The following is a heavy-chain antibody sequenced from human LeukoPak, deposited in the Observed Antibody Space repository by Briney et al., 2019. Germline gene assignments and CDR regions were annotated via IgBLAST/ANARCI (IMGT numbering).Heavy chain of an antibody. CDR2: IYHSGST. J-gene: IGHJ6*03. V-gene: IGHV4-39*07. Sequence: SETLSLTCTVSGDSVSSSNYYWAWIRQPPGKGLEWIGNIYHSGSTYYNPSLKSRVTISVDTSKNQFSLKVRSVTAADTAVYYCARAAAKLSYMDVWGKGTTVTVSS. CDR3: ARAAAKLSYMDV. D-gene: IGHD6-25*01. CDR1: GDSVSSSNYY.